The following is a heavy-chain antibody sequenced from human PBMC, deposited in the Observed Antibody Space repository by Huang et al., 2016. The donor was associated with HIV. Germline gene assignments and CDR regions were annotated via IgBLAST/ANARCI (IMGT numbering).Heavy chain of an antibody. CDR2: IYPGDSDT. J-gene: IGHJ4*02. CDR1: GYKFTSYW. Sequence: EVQLVQSGAEVKKPGESLKISCKGSGYKFTSYWIAWVRQMPGKGLDRMENIYPGDSDTRYSPSFQGQVTISADKSINTAYLQWSSLKTSDTAMYFCARQRASGSTYVDSWGQGTLLTVYS. D-gene: IGHD2-15*01. V-gene: IGHV5-51*01. CDR3: ARQRASGSTYVDS.